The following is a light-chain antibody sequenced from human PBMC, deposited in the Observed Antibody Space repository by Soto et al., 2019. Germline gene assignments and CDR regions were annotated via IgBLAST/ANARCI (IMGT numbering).Light chain of an antibody. CDR3: SSYAGSTSHVM. Sequence: QSVLTQPPSASGSPGQSVTISCTGTSSDIGGYNYVSWYQQHPGKAPKLMIYDVNKRPSGVPDRFSGSKSGNTASLTVSGLQAEDEADYFCSSYAGSTSHVMFGGGTKLTV. CDR2: DVN. CDR1: SSDIGGYNY. V-gene: IGLV2-8*01. J-gene: IGLJ3*02.